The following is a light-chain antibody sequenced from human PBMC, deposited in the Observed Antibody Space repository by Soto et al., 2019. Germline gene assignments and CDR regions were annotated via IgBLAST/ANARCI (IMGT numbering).Light chain of an antibody. CDR2: DVS. J-gene: IGLJ2*01. CDR3: NSFTTSSTLV. CDR1: SSDVGAYNY. Sequence: QSALTQPASVSGSPGQSITISCTGTSSDVGAYNYVSWYQHHPGKAPKLMIYDVSNRPSGVSNRSSGSKSGNTASLTISGLQAEDEADYYCNSFTTSSTLVFGGGTKLTVL. V-gene: IGLV2-14*03.